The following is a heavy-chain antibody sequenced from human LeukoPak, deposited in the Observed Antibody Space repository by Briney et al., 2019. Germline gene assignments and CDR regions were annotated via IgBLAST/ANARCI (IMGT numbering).Heavy chain of an antibody. V-gene: IGHV3-53*01. D-gene: IGHD3-16*01. CDR1: GFTVSSNY. CDR3: ASTNPGLNHDYVWGSYSYFDY. J-gene: IGHJ4*02. CDR2: IYSGGST. Sequence: GGSLRLSCAASGFTVSSNYMSWVRQAPGKGLEWVSVIYSGGSTYYADSVKGRFTISRDNSKNTLYLQMNSLRAEDTAVYYCASTNPGLNHDYVWGSYSYFDYWGQGTLVTVSS.